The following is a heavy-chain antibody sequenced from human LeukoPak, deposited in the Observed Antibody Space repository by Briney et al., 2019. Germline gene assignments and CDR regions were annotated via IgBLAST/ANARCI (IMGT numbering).Heavy chain of an antibody. CDR2: INPSGGST. V-gene: IGHV1-46*01. D-gene: IGHD1-26*01. CDR3: ARASQVGAEDY. J-gene: IGHJ4*02. Sequence: GASVKVSCKASGYTFTSYYMHWVRQAPGQGLEWMGIINPSGGSTGYAQKFQGRVTMTRDTSTSTVYMELSSLRSEDTAVYYCARASQVGAEDYWGQGTLVTVSS. CDR1: GYTFTSYY.